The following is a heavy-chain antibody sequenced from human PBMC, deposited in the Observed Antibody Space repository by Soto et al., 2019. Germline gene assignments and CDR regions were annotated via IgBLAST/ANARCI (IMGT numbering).Heavy chain of an antibody. Sequence: SETLSLTCSVSGAALNSGNYYWSWILQVPGKGLEWIGHIYVTGAVDYNPSLRDRITISQDTSERQFSLNLRLVTAADTAVYYCARLRIATNNYKWFDPWGQGTLVTVSS. CDR3: ARLRIATNNYKWFDP. CDR2: IYVTGAV. V-gene: IGHV4-31*03. CDR1: GAALNSGNYY. J-gene: IGHJ5*02. D-gene: IGHD2-21*01.